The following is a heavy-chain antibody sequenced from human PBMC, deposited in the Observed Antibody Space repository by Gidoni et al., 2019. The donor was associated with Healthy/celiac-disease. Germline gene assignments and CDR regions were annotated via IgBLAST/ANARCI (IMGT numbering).Heavy chain of an antibody. J-gene: IGHJ4*02. Sequence: EVQLLESGGGLVQPGGSLRLAYHASGFTFSSDAMSWVRQAPGKGLEWVSAISGSGGSTYDADSVKCRFTISRDNSKNTLYLQMNSLRAEDTAVYYCAKENSYYDILTGYSYYFDYWGQGTLVTVSS. V-gene: IGHV3-23*01. CDR3: AKENSYYDILTGYSYYFDY. CDR2: ISGSGGST. D-gene: IGHD3-9*01. CDR1: GFTFSSDA.